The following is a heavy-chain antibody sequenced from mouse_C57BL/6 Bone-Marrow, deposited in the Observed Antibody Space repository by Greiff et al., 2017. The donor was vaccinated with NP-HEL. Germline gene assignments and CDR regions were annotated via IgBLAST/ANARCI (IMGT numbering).Heavy chain of an antibody. D-gene: IGHD1-1*01. Sequence: VQLQQPGAELVKPGASVKLSCKASGYTFTSYWMHWVKQRPGQGLEWIGMIHPNSGSTNYNEKFKSTATLTVDKSSSTAYMQLSSLTSEDAAVYYWARSVTTVGGGYDYAMDYWGQGTSVTGSS. J-gene: IGHJ4*01. V-gene: IGHV1-64*01. CDR3: ARSVTTVGGGYDYAMDY. CDR1: GYTFTSYW. CDR2: IHPNSGST.